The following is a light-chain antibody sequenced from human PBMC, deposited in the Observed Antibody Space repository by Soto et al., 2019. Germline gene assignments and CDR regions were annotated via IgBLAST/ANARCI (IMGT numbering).Light chain of an antibody. CDR1: QSVSSSY. V-gene: IGKV3D-7*01. CDR3: QQDYNLRGT. Sequence: EIVMTQSPATLSLSPGERATLSCRASQSVSSSYLSWYQQKPGQAPRLLIYGASTRATGIPARFSGSGSGTDFTLTISSLQPEDFAVYYRQQDYNLRGTFGQGTKVEIK. CDR2: GAS. J-gene: IGKJ1*01.